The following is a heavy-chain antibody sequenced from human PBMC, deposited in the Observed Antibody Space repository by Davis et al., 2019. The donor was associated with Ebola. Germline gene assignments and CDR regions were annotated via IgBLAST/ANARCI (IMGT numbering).Heavy chain of an antibody. CDR2: IIPIFGTA. D-gene: IGHD2-2*01. V-gene: IGHV1-69*13. CDR3: ASDDKVVPAAMLWREDAFDI. Sequence: AASVKVSCKASGGTFSSYTISWVRQAPGQGLEWMGGIIPIFGTANYAQKFQGRVTITADESTSTAYMELSSLRSEDTAVYYCASDDKVVPAAMLWREDAFDIWGQGTMVTVSS. J-gene: IGHJ3*02. CDR1: GGTFSSYT.